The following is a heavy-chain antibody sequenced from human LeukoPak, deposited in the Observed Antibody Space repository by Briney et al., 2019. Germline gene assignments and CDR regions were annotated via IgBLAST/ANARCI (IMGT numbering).Heavy chain of an antibody. CDR1: GLTFNRYW. J-gene: IGHJ5*02. CDR3: ANVYCANDCYS. Sequence: GGSLRLSCAASGLTFNRYWMDWVRQAPGKGLVWVSRINPDGTGTDYADTVKGRFTISRDNAKNTLYLQMNSLGADDTAVYYCANVYCANDCYSWGQGALVTVSS. D-gene: IGHD2-21*02. CDR2: INPDGTGT. V-gene: IGHV3-74*01.